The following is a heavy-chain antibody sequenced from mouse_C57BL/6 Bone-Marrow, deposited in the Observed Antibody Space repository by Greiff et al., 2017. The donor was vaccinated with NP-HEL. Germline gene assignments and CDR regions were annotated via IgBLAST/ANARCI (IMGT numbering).Heavy chain of an antibody. Sequence: VHLVESGAELARPGASVKMSCKASGYTFTSYTMHWVKQRPGQGLEWIGYINPSSGYTKYNQKFKDKATLTADKSSSTAYMQLSSLTSEDSAVYYCASGVTTVVAHWYFDVWGTGTTVTVSS. V-gene: IGHV1-4*01. CDR3: ASGVTTVVAHWYFDV. CDR2: INPSSGYT. CDR1: GYTFTSYT. J-gene: IGHJ1*03. D-gene: IGHD1-1*01.